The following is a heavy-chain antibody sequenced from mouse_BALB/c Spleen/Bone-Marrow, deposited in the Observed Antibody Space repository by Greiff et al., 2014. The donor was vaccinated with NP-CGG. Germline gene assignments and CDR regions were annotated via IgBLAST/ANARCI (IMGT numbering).Heavy chain of an antibody. CDR2: ISYGGSYI. Sequence: VQLKESGGGLVKLGGSLKLSCAASGFTFSDFYMYWVRQTPEKRLEWVATISYGGSYIYYPDSVKGRFTISRDDAKNNLYLQMSSLKSEDTAMYYCARDRGVQDYAMDYWGQGTSVTVSS. D-gene: IGHD2-14*01. J-gene: IGHJ4*01. CDR1: GFTFSDFY. CDR3: ARDRGVQDYAMDY. V-gene: IGHV5-4*02.